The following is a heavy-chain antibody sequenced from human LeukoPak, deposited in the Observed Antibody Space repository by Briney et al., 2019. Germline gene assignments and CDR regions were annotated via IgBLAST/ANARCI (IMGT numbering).Heavy chain of an antibody. CDR1: GFTFSSYA. J-gene: IGHJ4*02. Sequence: GGSLRLSCAASGFTFSSYAMSWVRQAPGKGLEWVSAISGSGGSTYYADSMKGRFTISRDNSKNTLYLQMNSLRAEDTAVYYCAKVGDSSGWYRNDYWGQGTLVTVSS. V-gene: IGHV3-23*01. D-gene: IGHD6-19*01. CDR3: AKVGDSSGWYRNDY. CDR2: ISGSGGST.